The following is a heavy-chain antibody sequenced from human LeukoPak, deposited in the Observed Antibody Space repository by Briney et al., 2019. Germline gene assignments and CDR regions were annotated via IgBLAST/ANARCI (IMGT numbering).Heavy chain of an antibody. D-gene: IGHD1-14*01. Sequence: GGSLRLSCAASGFTFSRYWMSWVRQAPGKGLEWISHISWDGGATFYADSVKGRFTISRDNSKNSLFLQMNNLGPEDAALYYCAKEIRQQWPELSPGLWGQGTLVTVSS. CDR1: GFTFSRYW. CDR3: AKEIRQQWPELSPGL. J-gene: IGHJ4*02. CDR2: ISWDGGAT. V-gene: IGHV3-43D*03.